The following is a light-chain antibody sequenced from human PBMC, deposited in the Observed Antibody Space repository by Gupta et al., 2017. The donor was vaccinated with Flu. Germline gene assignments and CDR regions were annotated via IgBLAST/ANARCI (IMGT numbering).Light chain of an antibody. CDR3: HQSSGLPYT. CDR1: QSIGSG. V-gene: IGKV6-21*01. Sequence: PDFQSVTPKEKVTITCRASQSIGSGLHWYQQKPDQSPKLLIKYASQSFSGVPSRFSGSGSGTDFTLTINSLEAEDAATYYCHQSSGLPYTFGQGTKLEI. CDR2: YAS. J-gene: IGKJ2*01.